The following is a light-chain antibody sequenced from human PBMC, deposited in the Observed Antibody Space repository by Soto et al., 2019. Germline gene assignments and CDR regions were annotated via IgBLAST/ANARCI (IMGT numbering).Light chain of an antibody. V-gene: IGLV2-14*01. J-gene: IGLJ1*01. CDR3: SSSTSSSTPFYV. CDR1: SSDVGGYNY. CDR2: DVS. Sequence: QSVLTQPAPVSGSPGQSSTISCTGTSSDVGGYNYVSWYQQHPGKAPKLMIYDVSNRPSGISNRFSGSKSGNTASLTISGLQAEDEADYYCSSSTSSSTPFYVFGTGTKVTV.